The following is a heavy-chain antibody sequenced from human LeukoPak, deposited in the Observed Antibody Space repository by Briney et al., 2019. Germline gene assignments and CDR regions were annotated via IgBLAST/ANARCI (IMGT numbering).Heavy chain of an antibody. CDR2: FYSGVNT. J-gene: IGHJ4*02. CDR3: ARGFTLEY. V-gene: IGHV3-66*01. D-gene: IGHD1-1*01. CDR1: GFTVSSNY. Sequence: QPGGSLRLSCAASGFTVSSNYMSWVRQAPGRGLEWVSVFYSGVNTYYADSVKGRFTISRDSSKNTLFLQMNSLRVEDTAVYFCARGFTLEYWGQGTLVTVSS.